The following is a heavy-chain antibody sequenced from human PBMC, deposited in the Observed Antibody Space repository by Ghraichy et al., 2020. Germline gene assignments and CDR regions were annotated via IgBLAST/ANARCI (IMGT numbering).Heavy chain of an antibody. CDR1: GFTFRSYW. Sequence: GGSLRLSCVVSGFTFRSYWMNWVRHAPGKGLEWVANIKQDGGEKFYVESVNGRFTISRDNARESLDLQMNRLRAEDTAVYYCARGAPYYFDSSGYSYYFDYWGQGTLVTVSS. V-gene: IGHV3-7*01. D-gene: IGHD3-22*01. CDR3: ARGAPYYFDSSGYSYYFDY. CDR2: IKQDGGEK. J-gene: IGHJ4*02.